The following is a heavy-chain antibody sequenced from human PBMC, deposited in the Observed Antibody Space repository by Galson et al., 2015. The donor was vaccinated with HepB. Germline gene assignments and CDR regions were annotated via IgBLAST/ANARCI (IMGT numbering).Heavy chain of an antibody. D-gene: IGHD3-3*01. CDR3: AGSYYDFWSGYYGGFDP. J-gene: IGHJ5*02. V-gene: IGHV3-7*03. Sequence: SLRLSCAASGFTFSSYWMSWVRQAPGKGLEWVANIKQDGREKYYVDSVKGRFTISRDNAKNSLYLQMNSLRAEDTAVYYCAGSYYDFWSGYYGGFDPWGQGTLVTVSS. CDR2: IKQDGREK. CDR1: GFTFSSYW.